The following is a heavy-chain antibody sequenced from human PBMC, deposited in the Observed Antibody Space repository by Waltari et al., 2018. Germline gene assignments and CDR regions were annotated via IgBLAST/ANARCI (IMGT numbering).Heavy chain of an antibody. CDR3: ARVGSSSWYADY. CDR2: IYTSGSA. D-gene: IGHD6-13*01. V-gene: IGHV4-4*07. Sequence: QVQLQESGPGLVRPSGSLSPTCTVSGGSISSSYRSGTRQPPGKGLEWIGRIYTSGSANYNPSLKSRVTMSVDTSKNQFSLKLSSVTAADTAVYYCARVGSSSWYADYWGQGTLVTVSS. CDR1: GGSISSSY. J-gene: IGHJ4*02.